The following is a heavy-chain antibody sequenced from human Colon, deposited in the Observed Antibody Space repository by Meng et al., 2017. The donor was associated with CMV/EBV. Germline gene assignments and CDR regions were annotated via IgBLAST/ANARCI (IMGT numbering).Heavy chain of an antibody. CDR3: ARVRITMIVDD. Sequence: GSLRLSCTVSGGSISSSSYYWGWIRQPPGKGLEWIGSIYYSGSTYYNPSLKSRVTISVDTSKNQFSLKLSSVTAADTAVYYCARVRITMIVDDWGQGTLVTVSS. CDR2: IYYSGST. D-gene: IGHD3-22*01. V-gene: IGHV4-39*01. CDR1: GGSISSSSYY. J-gene: IGHJ4*02.